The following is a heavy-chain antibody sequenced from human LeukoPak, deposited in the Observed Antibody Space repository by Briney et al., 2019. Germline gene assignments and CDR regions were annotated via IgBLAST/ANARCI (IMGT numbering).Heavy chain of an antibody. CDR1: GGSISSGGYY. Sequence: SETLSLTCTVSGGSISSGGYYWSWIRQHPGKGLEWIGYIYYSGSTYYNPSLKSRVTISVDTSKNQFSLKLSSVTAADTAVYYCARHRTAINHYSPYDAFDIWGQGTMVTVSS. V-gene: IGHV4-31*03. CDR2: IYYSGST. D-gene: IGHD1-14*01. CDR3: ARHRTAINHYSPYDAFDI. J-gene: IGHJ3*02.